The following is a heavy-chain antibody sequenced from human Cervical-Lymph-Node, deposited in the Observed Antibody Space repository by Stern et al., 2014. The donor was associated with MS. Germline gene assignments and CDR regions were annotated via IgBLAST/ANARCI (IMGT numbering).Heavy chain of an antibody. CDR3: ARGNWNYEGMGY. Sequence: VQLVESGGGVVQPGRSLRLSCAASGFTFSNYGMHWVRQAPGKGLEWLAVIWYDGNKKDYAYSVKGRFTISRDNSKNTLFLQMSSLTAEDTALYYCARGNWNYEGMGYWGQGTLVTVSS. D-gene: IGHD1-7*01. CDR1: GFTFSNYG. V-gene: IGHV3-33*01. J-gene: IGHJ4*02. CDR2: IWYDGNKK.